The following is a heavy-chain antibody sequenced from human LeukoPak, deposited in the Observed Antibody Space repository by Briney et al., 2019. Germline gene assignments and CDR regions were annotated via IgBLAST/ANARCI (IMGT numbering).Heavy chain of an antibody. CDR1: GFTFSSYT. CDR2: IRGSGDNT. J-gene: IGHJ6*02. CDR3: AKLNDNYYYYGMDV. Sequence: GGSLRLSCAASGFTFSSYTMSWVRQAPGKGLEWVSLIRGSGDNTYYADSVKGRFTIARDNSKNTLHLQMNSLRAEDTAVYYCAKLNDNYYYYGMDVWGQGTTVTVSS. V-gene: IGHV3-23*01. D-gene: IGHD1-1*01.